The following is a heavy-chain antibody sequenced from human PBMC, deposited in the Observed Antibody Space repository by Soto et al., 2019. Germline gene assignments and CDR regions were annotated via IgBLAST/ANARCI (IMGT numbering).Heavy chain of an antibody. V-gene: IGHV3-11*05. Sequence: QVQLVESGGGLVKPGGSLRLSCAVSGFTFSDFYMSWIRQAPGKGLEWVSYITSSGKYTNYADSVKGRFTISRDNAKNSLYLQMNSLRAEDTAVYYCARGYSDYRDWYFDLWGRGTLVTVYS. CDR3: ARGYSDYRDWYFDL. CDR1: GFTFSDFY. J-gene: IGHJ2*01. D-gene: IGHD5-12*01. CDR2: ITSSGKYT.